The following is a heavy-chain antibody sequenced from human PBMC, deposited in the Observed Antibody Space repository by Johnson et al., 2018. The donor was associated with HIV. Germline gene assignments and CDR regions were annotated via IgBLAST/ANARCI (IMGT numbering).Heavy chain of an antibody. V-gene: IGHV3-30*04. J-gene: IGHJ3*02. Sequence: QMLLVESGGGVVQPGRSLRLSCAASGFRFSTYALHWVRQTPGKGLEWVALISDDGSKIYHADSVKGRFTISRDNSKNTLYLQMNSLRVEDKAMYYCARGPILEWLSGDGFDMWGQGTMVTV. D-gene: IGHD3-3*01. CDR1: GFRFSTYA. CDR2: ISDDGSKI. CDR3: ARGPILEWLSGDGFDM.